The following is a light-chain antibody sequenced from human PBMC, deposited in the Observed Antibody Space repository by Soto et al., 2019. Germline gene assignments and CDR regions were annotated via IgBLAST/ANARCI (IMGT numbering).Light chain of an antibody. V-gene: IGLV2-14*01. CDR3: CSYADKYTYV. CDR1: SSDVGGYNY. J-gene: IGLJ1*01. Sequence: QSVLAQPASVSGSPGQSITISCTGTSSDVGGYNYVSWYQQHPGKAPKLMIFEVTNRPSGVSNRFSGSKSGSTASLTISGLQADDEADYYCCSYADKYTYVFGTGTKVTVL. CDR2: EVT.